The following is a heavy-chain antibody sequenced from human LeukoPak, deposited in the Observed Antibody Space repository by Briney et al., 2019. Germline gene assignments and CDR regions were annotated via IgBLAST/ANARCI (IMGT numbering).Heavy chain of an antibody. Sequence: PGXSLRLSCAASGFTVSSNYMSWVRQAPGKGLEWVSVIYSGGSTYYADSVKGRFTISRDNSKNTLYLQMNSLRAEDTAVYYCGRGDYGGIPDDYWGQGTLVTVSS. D-gene: IGHD4-23*01. V-gene: IGHV3-53*01. J-gene: IGHJ4*02. CDR3: GRGDYGGIPDDY. CDR1: GFTVSSNY. CDR2: IYSGGST.